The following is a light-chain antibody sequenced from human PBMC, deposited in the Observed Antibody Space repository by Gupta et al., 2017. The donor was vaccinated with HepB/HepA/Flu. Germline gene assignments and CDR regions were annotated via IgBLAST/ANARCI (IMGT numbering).Light chain of an antibody. CDR2: TAS. J-gene: IGKJ5*01. V-gene: IGKV3-11*01. CDR3: QQRSGSRT. CDR1: QSVFNY. Sequence: EIVLTQSPATLSLSPGESATLSCRASQSVFNYLAWYQHKPGQAPRLLIYTASHRATGIPTRFSGSGSGTDFTLTSSSLEPEDFAVYYCQQRSGSRTFGQGTRLEI.